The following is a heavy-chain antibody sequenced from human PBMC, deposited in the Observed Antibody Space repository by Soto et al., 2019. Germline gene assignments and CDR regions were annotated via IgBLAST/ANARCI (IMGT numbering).Heavy chain of an antibody. J-gene: IGHJ6*03. CDR3: ATSTYYYGSGSPYMDV. V-gene: IGHV1-18*01. CDR1: GYTFTSYG. D-gene: IGHD3-10*01. CDR2: ISAYNGNT. Sequence: QVQLVQSGAEVRKPGASVKVSCKASGYTFTSYGISWVRQAPGQGLEWMGWISAYNGNTNYAQKLQGRVTMTTDTSTSTAYMELRSLRSDDTAVYYCATSTYYYGSGSPYMDVWGKGTTVTVSS.